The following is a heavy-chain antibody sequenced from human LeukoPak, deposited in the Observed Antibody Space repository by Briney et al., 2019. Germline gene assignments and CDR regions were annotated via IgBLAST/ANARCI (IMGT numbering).Heavy chain of an antibody. V-gene: IGHV3-48*03. CDR2: ITTTGDRI. CDR1: GLTFNHCW. CDR3: ARDTKDY. D-gene: IGHD2-2*01. Sequence: GGSLRLSCAASGLTFNHCWMAWIRQAPGKGLEWISYITTTGDRIQYADSVEGRFTISRDNAKNSLYLQMNSLRAEDTGVYFCARDTKDYWGQGTLVVVSS. J-gene: IGHJ4*02.